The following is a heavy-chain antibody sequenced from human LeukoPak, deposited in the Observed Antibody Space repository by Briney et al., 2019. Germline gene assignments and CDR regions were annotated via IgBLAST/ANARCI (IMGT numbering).Heavy chain of an antibody. CDR2: ISGSGGST. CDR1: GFTFSGYA. J-gene: IGHJ4*02. Sequence: GGSLRLSCAASGFTFSGYAMSWVRQAPGKGLEWVSAISGSGGSTYYADSVKGRFTISRDNSKNTLYLQMNSLRAEDTAVYYCAKSKQWLGSLSDYWGQGTLVTVSS. D-gene: IGHD6-19*01. V-gene: IGHV3-23*01. CDR3: AKSKQWLGSLSDY.